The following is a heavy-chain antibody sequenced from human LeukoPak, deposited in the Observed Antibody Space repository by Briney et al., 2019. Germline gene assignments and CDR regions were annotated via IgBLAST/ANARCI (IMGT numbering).Heavy chain of an antibody. V-gene: IGHV3-7*01. CDR1: GFTFRSNC. Sequence: GGSLRLSCAGSGFTFRSNCVNWVRQSPGKGLEWVANIKPDGIDKYYVDSVRGRFTVSRDNAKNSAFLQMNSLRAEDTAIYYCATISAQTFDIWGQGTLVSVSS. J-gene: IGHJ3*02. D-gene: IGHD5-24*01. CDR2: IKPDGIDK. CDR3: ATISAQTFDI.